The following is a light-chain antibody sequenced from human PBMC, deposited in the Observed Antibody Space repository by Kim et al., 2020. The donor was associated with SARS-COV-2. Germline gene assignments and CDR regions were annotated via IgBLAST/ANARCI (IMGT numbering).Light chain of an antibody. J-gene: IGKJ1*01. Sequence: AIQMTQSPSSLSASVGDRATITCRASQGIRNDLGWYQQKPGNAPTLLIYSASSLQSGVPSRFSGSGSGTDFTLTISSLQPEDFATYYCLQDYNYPLTFGQGTKVDIK. V-gene: IGKV1-6*01. CDR3: LQDYNYPLT. CDR2: SAS. CDR1: QGIRND.